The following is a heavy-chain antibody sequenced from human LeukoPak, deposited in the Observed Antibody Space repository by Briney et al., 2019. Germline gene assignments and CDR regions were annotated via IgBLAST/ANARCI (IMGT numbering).Heavy chain of an antibody. D-gene: IGHD3-3*01. J-gene: IGHJ3*02. CDR2: ISGYNGNT. CDR3: ARDRSPDFWSGDYRDAFDI. CDR1: GYTFSSYG. V-gene: IGHV1-18*01. Sequence: EASVKASCKASGYTFSSYGISWVRQAPGQGLEWMGWISGYNGNTNSAQKLQGRVSMTTDTSTSTAYVELRSLRSDDTAVYYCARDRSPDFWSGDYRDAFDIWGQGTMVTVSS.